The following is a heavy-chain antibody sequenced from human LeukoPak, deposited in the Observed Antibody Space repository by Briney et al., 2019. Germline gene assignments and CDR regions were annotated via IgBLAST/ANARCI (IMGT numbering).Heavy chain of an antibody. CDR3: VRGGANRFDH. CDR2: ISSASNTI. V-gene: IGHV3-48*01. Sequence: GGSLRLSCAASGFTFSTYSLNWVRQAPGKGLEWVSYISSASNTIYYADSVRGRFTISRDNGKSSLYLQMNSLRAEDTAVYYCVRGGANRFDHWGQGILVAVSS. CDR1: GFTFSTYS. D-gene: IGHD1-26*01. J-gene: IGHJ4*02.